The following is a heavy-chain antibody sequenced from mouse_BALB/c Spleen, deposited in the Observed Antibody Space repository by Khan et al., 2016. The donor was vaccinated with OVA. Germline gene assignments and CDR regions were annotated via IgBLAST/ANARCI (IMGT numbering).Heavy chain of an antibody. D-gene: IGHD2-14*01. CDR3: ARRTTEYALDY. V-gene: IGHV1-4*01. CDR2: INPRSDYT. J-gene: IGHJ4*01. CDR1: GYTFTSHT. Sequence: XQLQQSGAELARPGASVKMSCKASGYTFTSHTMHWVKQRPGQGLEWIGYINPRSDYTQYNQKFNDKATLTADISSSTAYMQLSSLTSEDSAVYYCARRTTEYALDYWGQGTSVTVSS.